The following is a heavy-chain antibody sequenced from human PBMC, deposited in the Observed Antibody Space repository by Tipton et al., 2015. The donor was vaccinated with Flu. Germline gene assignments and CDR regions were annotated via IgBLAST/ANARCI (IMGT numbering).Heavy chain of an antibody. CDR1: GFTFSSYS. CDR3: ARASRAYSSGWSDVFDY. J-gene: IGHJ4*02. CDR2: ISSSSSYI. Sequence: QLVQSGGGLVKPGGSLRLSCAASGFTFSSYSMNWVRQAPGKGLEWVSSISSSSSYIYYADSVKGRFTISRDNAKNSLYLQMNSLRAEDTAVYYCARASRAYSSGWSDVFDYWGQGTLVTVSS. D-gene: IGHD6-19*01. V-gene: IGHV3-21*01.